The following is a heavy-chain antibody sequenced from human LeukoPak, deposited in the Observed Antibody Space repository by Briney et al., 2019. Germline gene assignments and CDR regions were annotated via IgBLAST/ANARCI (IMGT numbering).Heavy chain of an antibody. V-gene: IGHV3-7*03. CDR1: GFTFSNYW. D-gene: IGHD2-2*02. J-gene: IGHJ4*02. CDR3: ATVRYPYFFDY. Sequence: GGSLRLSCAASGFTFSNYWMSWVRQAPGKGLEWVANIKHDTNEKYYVDSVKGRFTTSRDNAKNSLYLQMNSLRAEDTALYYCATVRYPYFFDYWGQGTLVTVSS. CDR2: IKHDTNEK.